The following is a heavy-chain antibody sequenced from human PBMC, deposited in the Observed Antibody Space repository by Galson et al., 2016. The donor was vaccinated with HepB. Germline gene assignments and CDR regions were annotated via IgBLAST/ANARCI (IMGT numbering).Heavy chain of an antibody. V-gene: IGHV3-30-3*01. CDR2: ILYDGSNK. Sequence: SLRLSCAASGFTFSSYVMHWFRQAPGKGLEWVAIILYDGSNKYYADSVKGRFTISRDNSKNTLYLQMNRLRAEDPAVYSCASTSDHVYYGMDVWGQGTTVTVSS. J-gene: IGHJ6*02. CDR1: GFTFSSYV. D-gene: IGHD2-2*01. CDR3: ASTSDHVYYGMDV.